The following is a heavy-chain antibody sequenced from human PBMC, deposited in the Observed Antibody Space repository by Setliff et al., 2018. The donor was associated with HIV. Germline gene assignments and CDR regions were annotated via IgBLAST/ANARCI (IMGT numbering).Heavy chain of an antibody. CDR1: GGSITTYF. Sequence: SETLSLTCTVSGGSITTYFWTWIRQPPGKGLEWIVSAFHSGATNYNPSLKSRVAMSVDTSNNHFSLNLKSVTAADTAVYYCARDPLGYNGRRYFDFWGQGAVVTVSS. CDR3: ARDPLGYNGRRYFDF. D-gene: IGHD1-26*01. CDR2: AFHSGAT. V-gene: IGHV4-59*01. J-gene: IGHJ4*02.